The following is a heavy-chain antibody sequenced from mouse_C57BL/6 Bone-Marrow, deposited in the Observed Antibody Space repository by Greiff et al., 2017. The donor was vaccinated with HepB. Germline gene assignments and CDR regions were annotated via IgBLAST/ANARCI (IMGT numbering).Heavy chain of an antibody. CDR3: ARGSPFITTARWYFDV. D-gene: IGHD1-1*01. CDR1: GYTFTSYG. CDR2: IYPRSGNT. V-gene: IGHV1-81*01. Sequence: VKLQQSGAELARPGASVKLSCKASGYTFTSYGISWVKQRTGQGLEWIGEIYPRSGNTYYNEKFKGKATLTADKSSSTAYMELRSLTSEDSAVYFCARGSPFITTARWYFDVWGTGTTVTVSS. J-gene: IGHJ1*03.